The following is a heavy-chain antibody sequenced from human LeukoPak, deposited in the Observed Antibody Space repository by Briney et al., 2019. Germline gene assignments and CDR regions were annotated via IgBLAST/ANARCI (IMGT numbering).Heavy chain of an antibody. CDR1: GFTFSSYP. Sequence: PGGALRLSCAASGFTFSSYPMHWVRQAPGKGREWLSVISSDGGTKYYADSVQGRFTVSRDNSQNKLSLQMNSLRPEDKAVFYCARKGSSSWYGGGWAYWGQGVLVTVSS. CDR2: ISSDGGTK. CDR3: ARKGSSSWYGGGWAY. D-gene: IGHD6-13*01. J-gene: IGHJ4*02. V-gene: IGHV3-30-3*01.